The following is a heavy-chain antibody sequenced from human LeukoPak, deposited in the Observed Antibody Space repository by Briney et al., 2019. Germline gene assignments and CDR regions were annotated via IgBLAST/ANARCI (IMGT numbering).Heavy chain of an antibody. CDR2: ISCDGSNK. V-gene: IGHV3-30*18. CDR1: GFTFSSYG. D-gene: IGHD3-3*01. J-gene: IGHJ4*02. CDR3: AKDGPRFLEWFGRGPFVY. Sequence: GGSLRLSCAASGFTFSSYGMHWVRQAPGKGLEWVAVISCDGSNKYYADSVKGRFTISRDNSKNTLYLQMNSLRAEDTAVYYCAKDGPRFLEWFGRGPFVYWGQGTLVTVSS.